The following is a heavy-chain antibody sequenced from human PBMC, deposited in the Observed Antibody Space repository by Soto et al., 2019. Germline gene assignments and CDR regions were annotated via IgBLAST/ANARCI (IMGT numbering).Heavy chain of an antibody. Sequence: QVQLVESGGGVVQPGRSLRLSCAASGFTFSSYGMHWVRQAPGKGLEWVAVIWYDGSNKYYADSGKGRFTISRDNSKNTLYLQMNSLRAEDTAVYYCARDGNVRMVYARSYYFDHWGQGTLVTVSS. V-gene: IGHV3-33*01. CDR1: GFTFSSYG. D-gene: IGHD2-8*01. CDR2: IWYDGSNK. CDR3: ARDGNVRMVYARSYYFDH. J-gene: IGHJ4*02.